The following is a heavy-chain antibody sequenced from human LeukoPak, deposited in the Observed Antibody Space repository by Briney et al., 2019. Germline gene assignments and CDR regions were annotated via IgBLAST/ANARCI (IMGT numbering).Heavy chain of an antibody. CDR2: ISGSGVTT. D-gene: IGHD4-17*01. CDR1: GFTFSSYA. J-gene: IGHJ4*02. V-gene: IGHV3-23*01. Sequence: GGPLRLSCAASGFTFSSYAMSWVRQAPGKGLEWVSAISGSGVTTYYADSVKGRFTISRDNSKNTPYLQFNSLRAEDTAVYYCAKDRSRTVTFDYWGQGTLVTVSS. CDR3: AKDRSRTVTFDY.